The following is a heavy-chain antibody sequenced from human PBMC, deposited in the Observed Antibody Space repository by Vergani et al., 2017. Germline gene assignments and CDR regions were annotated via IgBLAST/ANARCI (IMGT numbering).Heavy chain of an antibody. CDR3: ARVNTETNGHLYYYYYMDV. J-gene: IGHJ6*03. V-gene: IGHV4-34*01. CDR1: GGSFTSYH. CDR2: IDHTGRP. Sequence: QVQLQQWGGGLLKPSETLSLTCVVNGGSFTSYHWTWIRQSPGEELEWVGDIDHTGRPDYNPSLKSRLTRSVDKARNQFSLTLNSVTATDTAIYFCARVNTETNGHLYYYYYMDVWGQGTAVTVS. D-gene: IGHD4-11*01.